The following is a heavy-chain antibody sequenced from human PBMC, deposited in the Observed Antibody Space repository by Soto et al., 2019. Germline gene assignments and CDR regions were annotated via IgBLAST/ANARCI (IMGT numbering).Heavy chain of an antibody. Sequence: GASVKVSCKASGYTFTGYYMHWVRQAPGQGLEWMGWINPNSGGTNYAQKFQGWVTITRDTSISTGYMELSRLRSDDTAVYYCARAPPADGEQQLVEALPYYFDYWGQGTLVTVSS. CDR2: INPNSGGT. CDR3: ARAPPADGEQQLVEALPYYFDY. CDR1: GYTFTGYY. D-gene: IGHD6-13*01. V-gene: IGHV1-2*04. J-gene: IGHJ4*02.